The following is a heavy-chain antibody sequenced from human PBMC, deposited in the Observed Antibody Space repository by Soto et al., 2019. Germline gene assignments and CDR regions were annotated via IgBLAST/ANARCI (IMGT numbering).Heavy chain of an antibody. J-gene: IGHJ4*02. Sequence: ASVKVSCKVSGYTLTELSMHWVRQAPGKGLEWMGGFDPEDGETIYAQKFQGRVTMAEDTSTDTAYMELSSLRSEDTAVYYCATDPGLRPLEMATIPGLGYWGQGTLVTVSS. CDR3: ATDPGLRPLEMATIPGLGY. CDR1: GYTLTELS. D-gene: IGHD5-12*01. V-gene: IGHV1-24*01. CDR2: FDPEDGET.